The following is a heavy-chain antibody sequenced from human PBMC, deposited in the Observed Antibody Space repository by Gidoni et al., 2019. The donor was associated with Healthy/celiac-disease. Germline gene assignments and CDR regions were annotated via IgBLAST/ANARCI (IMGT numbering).Heavy chain of an antibody. D-gene: IGHD6-19*01. CDR1: GGSISSYY. CDR2: IYYSGST. J-gene: IGHJ4*02. Sequence: QVQLQESGPGLVKPSETLSLTCTVSGGSISSYYWSWIRQPPGKGLEWIGYIYYSGSTNYNPSLKSRVTISVDTSKNQFSLKLSSVTAADTAVYYCARGGPQWLAPFDYWGQGTLVTVSS. V-gene: IGHV4-59*01. CDR3: ARGGPQWLAPFDY.